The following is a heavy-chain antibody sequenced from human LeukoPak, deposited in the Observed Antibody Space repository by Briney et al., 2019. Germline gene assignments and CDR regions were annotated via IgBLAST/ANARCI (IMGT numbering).Heavy chain of an antibody. J-gene: IGHJ4*02. D-gene: IGHD2-15*01. V-gene: IGHV3-11*01. Sequence: PGGSLRLSCQASGVTFSDYYMSWIRQAPGKGLEWIAYISGPGYPIYHADPVKGRFTISRDNAERSLYLQMNSLRVEDTAVYYCASVVGASLTIRFDLWGPGTLVTVSS. CDR3: ASVVGASLTIRFDL. CDR1: GVTFSDYY. CDR2: ISGPGYPI.